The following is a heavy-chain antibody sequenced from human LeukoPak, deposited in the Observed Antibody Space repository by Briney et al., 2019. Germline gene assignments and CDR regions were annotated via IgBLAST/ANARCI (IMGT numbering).Heavy chain of an antibody. CDR2: IRYDGSNK. Sequence: GGSLRLSCAASGFTFSSYGMHWVRQAPGKGLEWVAFIRYDGSNKYYADSVKGRFTISRDNSKNTLYLQMNSLRAEDTAVYYCAKDLVYYYDSSGYPVDYWGQGTLVTVSS. D-gene: IGHD3-22*01. CDR3: AKDLVYYYDSSGYPVDY. V-gene: IGHV3-30*02. J-gene: IGHJ4*02. CDR1: GFTFSSYG.